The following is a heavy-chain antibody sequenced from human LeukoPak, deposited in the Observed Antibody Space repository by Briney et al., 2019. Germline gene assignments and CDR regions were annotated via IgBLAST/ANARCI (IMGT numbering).Heavy chain of an antibody. CDR1: GYTFTSYD. Sequence: GASVKVSCKASGYTFTSYDINWVRQATGQGLEWMGWMNPNSGNTGYAQKFQGRVTMTRNTSISTAYMELSGLRSEDTAVYYCARDSAAGTAYYFDYWGQGTLVTVSS. J-gene: IGHJ4*02. CDR2: MNPNSGNT. V-gene: IGHV1-8*01. D-gene: IGHD6-13*01. CDR3: ARDSAAGTAYYFDY.